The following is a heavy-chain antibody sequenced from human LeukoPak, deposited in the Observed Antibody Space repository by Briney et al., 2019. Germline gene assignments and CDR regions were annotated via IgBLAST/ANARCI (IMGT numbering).Heavy chain of an antibody. D-gene: IGHD1-26*01. J-gene: IGHJ4*02. CDR3: ARDSGSYSGLVDY. Sequence: ASVKVSCKASGYTFTSYGISWVRQAPGQGLEWMGWISAYNGNTNYAKKIQGSVTMTTDTSTSTDYMELRSLRSDDTAVYYCARDSGSYSGLVDYWGQGTLVTVSS. V-gene: IGHV1-18*01. CDR2: ISAYNGNT. CDR1: GYTFTSYG.